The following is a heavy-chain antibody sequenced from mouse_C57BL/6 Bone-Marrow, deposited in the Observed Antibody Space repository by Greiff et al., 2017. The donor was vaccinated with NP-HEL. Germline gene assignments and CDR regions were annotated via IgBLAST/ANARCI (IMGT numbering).Heavy chain of an antibody. CDR1: GYTFTSYW. D-gene: IGHD2-3*01. Sequence: QVQLQQPGAELVKPGASVKLSCKASGYTFTSYWMHWVKQRPGQGLEWIGMIHPNSGSTNYNEKFKSKATLTVDKSSSTAYMQLSSLTSEDSAVYYCATGGDGYYPAWYAYWGHGTPVTVSA. J-gene: IGHJ3*01. V-gene: IGHV1-64*01. CDR3: ATGGDGYYPAWYAY. CDR2: IHPNSGST.